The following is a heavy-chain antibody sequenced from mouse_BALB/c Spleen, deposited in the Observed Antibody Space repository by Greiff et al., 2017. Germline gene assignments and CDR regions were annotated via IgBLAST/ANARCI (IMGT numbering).Heavy chain of an antibody. V-gene: IGHV1-69*01. J-gene: IGHJ2*01. D-gene: IGHD1-1*01. CDR1: GYTFTDYW. CDR3: ARSGHYYGSSSYYFDY. Sequence: QVQLQQPGAELVMPGASVKMSCKASGYTFTDYWMHWVKQRPGQGLEWIGAIDTSDSYTSYNQKFKGKATLTVDESSSTAYMQLSSLTSEDSAVYYCARSGHYYGSSSYYFDYWGQGTTLTVSS. CDR2: IDTSDSYT.